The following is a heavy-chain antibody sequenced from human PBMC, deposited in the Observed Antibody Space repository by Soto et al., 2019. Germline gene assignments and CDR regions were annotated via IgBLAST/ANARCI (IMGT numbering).Heavy chain of an antibody. V-gene: IGHV3-21*01. D-gene: IGHD5-12*01. CDR1: GFTFSSYS. Sequence: GGSLRLSCAASGFTFSSYSMNWVRQAPGKGLEWVSSISSSSSYIYYADSVKGRFTISRDNAKNSLYLQMNSLRAEETAVYYCARADGYTSPPGAFDIWGQGTMVTVSS. CDR3: ARADGYTSPPGAFDI. J-gene: IGHJ3*02. CDR2: ISSSSSYI.